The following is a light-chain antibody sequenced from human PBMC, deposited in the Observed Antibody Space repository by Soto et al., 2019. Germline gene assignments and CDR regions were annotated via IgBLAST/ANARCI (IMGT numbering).Light chain of an antibody. J-gene: IGLJ1*01. Sequence: SYVLTQPPSVSVAPGQTATITCGGSDIGSKSVHWYQQRPGQAPVLVIYNDGDRPSGIPERFSGSNSGNAATLTISRVEAGDEPDYYCQLWDSSRDHPGLFGTGTKLTVL. CDR3: QLWDSSRDHPGL. CDR1: DIGSKS. CDR2: NDG. V-gene: IGLV3-21*04.